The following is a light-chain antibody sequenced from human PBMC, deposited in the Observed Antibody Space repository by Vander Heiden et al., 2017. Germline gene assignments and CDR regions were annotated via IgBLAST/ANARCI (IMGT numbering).Light chain of an antibody. CDR3: QAWDSSTALLV. CDR2: QDK. V-gene: IGLV3-1*01. CDR1: KLGDKY. J-gene: IGLJ2*01. Sequence: SYELTQPPSVSVSPGQTASITCSGDKLGDKYTCWYQQKPGQSPVLVMYQDKRRPSGIPERFSGSNSGNTATLTISGTQAMDEADYYCQAWDSSTALLVFGGGTKLTV.